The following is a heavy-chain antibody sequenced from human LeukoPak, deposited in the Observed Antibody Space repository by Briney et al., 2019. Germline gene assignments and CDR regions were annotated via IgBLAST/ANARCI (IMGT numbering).Heavy chain of an antibody. Sequence: SETLSLTCTVSGGSISSSSSSYYWGWIRQPPGKGLEWIGTIYYSGSTYYNPSLKSRVTISVDTSKNQFSLKLSSATAADTAVYYCASGVPYYYDNSGVAFDIWGQGTTVTVSS. CDR2: IYYSGST. J-gene: IGHJ3*02. V-gene: IGHV4-39*01. CDR1: GGSISSSSSSYY. CDR3: ASGVPYYYDNSGVAFDI. D-gene: IGHD3-22*01.